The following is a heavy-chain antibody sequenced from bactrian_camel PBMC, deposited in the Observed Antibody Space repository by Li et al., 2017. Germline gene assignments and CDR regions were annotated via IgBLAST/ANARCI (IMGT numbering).Heavy chain of an antibody. CDR1: GFTFSLYA. CDR3: TRAGYAGTWYSATWYFEV. V-gene: IGHV3S40*01. J-gene: IGHJ2*01. CDR2: ISSGGTT. Sequence: VQLVESGGGLVQPGGSLRLSCAASGFTFSLYAMSWVRQAPGKGLEWVSTISSGGTTYYAEPVKGRFTISRDNAKNTVYLQLNSLKTEDMAMYYCTRAGYAGTWYSATWYFEVWGQGTQVTVS. D-gene: IGHD6*01.